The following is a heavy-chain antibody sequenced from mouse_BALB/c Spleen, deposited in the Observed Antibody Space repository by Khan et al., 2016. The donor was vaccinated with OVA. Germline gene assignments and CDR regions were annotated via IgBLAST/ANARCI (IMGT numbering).Heavy chain of an antibody. Sequence: QVQLKESGAEVMKPGASVKISCKATGYTFSSYWIEWVKQRPGHGLEWIGEILTGSGSTNYNEKFKGKATFTADTSSNTAYMQLSSLTSEDSAVYYCARTTYYFDYWGQGTTLTVSS. CDR2: ILTGSGST. CDR3: ARTTYYFDY. J-gene: IGHJ2*01. V-gene: IGHV1-9*01. CDR1: GYTFSSYW.